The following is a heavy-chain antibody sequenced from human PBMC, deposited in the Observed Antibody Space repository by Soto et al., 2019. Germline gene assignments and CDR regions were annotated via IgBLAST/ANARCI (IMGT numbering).Heavy chain of an antibody. D-gene: IGHD3-16*01. Sequence: PSETLSLTCTVSGGSTNSRSDYWGWIRQPPGKGLEWIGGVYYSGSTYDNPSLQSRVTISVDTSRNQFSLKLISVTAADTAVYFCARQPRGPGYGERGLYFDYWGQGTLVTVSS. CDR3: ARQPRGPGYGERGLYFDY. V-gene: IGHV4-39*01. J-gene: IGHJ4*02. CDR1: GGSTNSRSDY. CDR2: VYYSGST.